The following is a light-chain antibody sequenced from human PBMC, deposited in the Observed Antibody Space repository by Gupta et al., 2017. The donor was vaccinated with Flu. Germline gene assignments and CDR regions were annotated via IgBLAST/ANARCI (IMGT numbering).Light chain of an antibody. CDR2: EGN. CDR3: GTWDSSLSAGV. CDR1: SSNIGNNY. Sequence: QSVLTQPPSVSAAPGQKVTISCSGSSSNIGNNYVSWYQQLPGAAPKLLIYEGNKRPSEIPDRFSGSKSGTSATLGITGLQTGDEADYYCGTWDSSLSAGVFGGGTKLTVL. J-gene: IGLJ3*02. V-gene: IGLV1-51*02.